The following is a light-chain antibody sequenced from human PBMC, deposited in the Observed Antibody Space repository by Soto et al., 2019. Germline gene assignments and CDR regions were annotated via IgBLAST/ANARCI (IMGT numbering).Light chain of an antibody. CDR3: QQYGSSST. CDR2: GAS. CDR1: QSVSSSY. J-gene: IGKJ1*01. Sequence: IVLTQSPGTLSLSPWERATLSCRASQSVSSSYLAWYQQKPGQAPRLLIYGASSRATGIPDRFSGSGSGTDFTLTISRLEPEDFAVYYCQQYGSSSTFGQGTKVDIK. V-gene: IGKV3-20*01.